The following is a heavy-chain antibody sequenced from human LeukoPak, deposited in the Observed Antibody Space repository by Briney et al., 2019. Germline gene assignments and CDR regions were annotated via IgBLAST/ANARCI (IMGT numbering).Heavy chain of an antibody. CDR3: ARGPYSSGWSDY. CDR2: INPNSGGT. Sequence: ASVKVSCKASGYTFTSYYMHWVRQAPGQGLEWVGWINPNSGGTNYAQKFQGRVTMTRDTSISTAYMELSRLRSDDTAVYYCARGPYSSGWSDYWGQGTLVTVSS. V-gene: IGHV1-2*02. J-gene: IGHJ4*02. D-gene: IGHD6-19*01. CDR1: GYTFTSYY.